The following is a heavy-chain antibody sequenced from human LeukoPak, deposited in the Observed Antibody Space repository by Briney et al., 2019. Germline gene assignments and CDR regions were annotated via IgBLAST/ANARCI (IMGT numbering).Heavy chain of an antibody. Sequence: ASVKVSCKASGGTFSSYTISWVRQVPGQGLEWMGRIIPILGIANYAQKFQGRVTITADKSTSTAYMELSSLRSEDTAVYYCARDLSYGWFDPWGQGTLVTVSS. CDR3: ARDLSYGWFDP. CDR1: GGTFSSYT. D-gene: IGHD4-17*01. CDR2: IIPILGIA. V-gene: IGHV1-69*04. J-gene: IGHJ5*02.